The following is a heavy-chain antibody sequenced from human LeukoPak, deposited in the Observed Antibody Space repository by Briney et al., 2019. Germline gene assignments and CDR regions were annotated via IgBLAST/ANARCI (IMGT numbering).Heavy chain of an antibody. CDR3: ARSPNWVGATRGGFDY. J-gene: IGHJ4*02. Sequence: PSETLSLTCTVSGGSISSYYWSWIRQPAGKGLEWIGRIYTSGSTNYNPSLKSRVTMSVDTSKNQFSLKLSSVTAADTAVYYCARSPNWVGATRGGFDYWGQGTLVTVSS. V-gene: IGHV4-4*07. CDR2: IYTSGST. CDR1: GGSISSYY. D-gene: IGHD1-26*01.